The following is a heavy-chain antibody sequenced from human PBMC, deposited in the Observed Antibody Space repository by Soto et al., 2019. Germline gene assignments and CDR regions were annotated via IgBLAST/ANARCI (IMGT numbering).Heavy chain of an antibody. V-gene: IGHV4-39*01. Sequence: SETLSLPCTVSGCSISSSSYYWGWIRQPPGKGLEWIGSIYYSGSTYYNPSLKSRVTISVDTSKNQFSLKLSSVTAADTAVYYCARQTDDVDYWGQGTLVTVSS. CDR2: IYYSGST. CDR1: GCSISSSSYY. J-gene: IGHJ4*02. D-gene: IGHD3-3*01. CDR3: ARQTDDVDY.